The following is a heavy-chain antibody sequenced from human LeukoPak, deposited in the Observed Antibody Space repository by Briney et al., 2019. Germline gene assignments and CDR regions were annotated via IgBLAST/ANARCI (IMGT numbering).Heavy chain of an antibody. J-gene: IGHJ4*02. CDR3: ARVPLARGVRWYSSSWYYFDY. CDR1: GYTFSSYG. CDR2: ISAYNGNT. Sequence: ASVKVSCKASGYTFSSYGISWVRQAPGQGLEWMGWISAYNGNTNYAQKLQGRVTMTTDTSTSTAYMELRSLRSDDTAVYYCARVPLARGVRWYSSSWYYFDYWGQGTLVTVSS. V-gene: IGHV1-18*01. D-gene: IGHD6-13*01.